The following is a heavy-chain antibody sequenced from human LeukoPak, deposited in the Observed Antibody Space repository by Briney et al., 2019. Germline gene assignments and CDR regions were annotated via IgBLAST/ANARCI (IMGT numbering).Heavy chain of an antibody. J-gene: IGHJ4*02. CDR1: GFTFSSYG. D-gene: IGHD4-17*01. CDR3: ARDPYGDSPFNY. CDR2: TWYDGSNK. Sequence: PGRSLRLSCAASGFTFSSYGMHWVRQAPGKGLEWVAVTWYDGSNKYYADSVKGRFTISRDNSKKPVYLKMNSLRAEDTAVYYCARDPYGDSPFNYWGQGTLVTVSS. V-gene: IGHV3-33*01.